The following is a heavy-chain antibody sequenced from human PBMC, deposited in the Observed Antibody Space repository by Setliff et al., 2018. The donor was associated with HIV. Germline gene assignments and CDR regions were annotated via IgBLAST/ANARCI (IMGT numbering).Heavy chain of an antibody. CDR1: GSSISSSYR. J-gene: IGHJ6*03. CDR2: IYNSGST. Sequence: SETLSLTCAVSGSSISSSYRWGWIRQSPGKGLEWIGNIYNSGSTYYNPSLKSRVTMSVDTSKNQFSLKLRSVTAVDTAIFYCAGWISSGWYFYYNMDVWGKGTTVTVSS. CDR3: AGWISSGWYFYYNMDV. V-gene: IGHV4-28*01. D-gene: IGHD6-19*01.